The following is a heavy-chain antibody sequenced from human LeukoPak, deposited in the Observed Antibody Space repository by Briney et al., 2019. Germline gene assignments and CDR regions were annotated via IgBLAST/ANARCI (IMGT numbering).Heavy chain of an antibody. CDR1: GGSISSSSYY. CDR3: ARAERFRWIQLWGGEMGAFDI. Sequence: NPSETLSLTCTVSGGSISSSSYYWGWIRQPPGKGLEWIGSIYYSGSTYYNPSLKSRVTISVDTSKNQFSLKLSSVTAADTAVYYCARAERFRWIQLWGGEMGAFDIWGQGTMVTVSS. V-gene: IGHV4-39*07. CDR2: IYYSGST. J-gene: IGHJ3*02. D-gene: IGHD5-18*01.